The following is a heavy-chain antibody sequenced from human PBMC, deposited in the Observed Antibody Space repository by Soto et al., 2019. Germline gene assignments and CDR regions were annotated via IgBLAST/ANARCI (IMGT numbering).Heavy chain of an antibody. CDR2: ISDAAGST. CDR3: AKESPEYGNYYFKN. V-gene: IGHV3-23*01. J-gene: IGHJ4*02. CDR1: GFTFSGYG. Sequence: GGSLRLSCAASGFTFSGYGISWVRQAAGKGLEWVSVISDAAGSTHYADSVRGRFTITRDKSKNTLYLQMNSLRAEDTAIYYCAKESPEYGNYYFKNWGQGTLVTVSS. D-gene: IGHD4-17*01.